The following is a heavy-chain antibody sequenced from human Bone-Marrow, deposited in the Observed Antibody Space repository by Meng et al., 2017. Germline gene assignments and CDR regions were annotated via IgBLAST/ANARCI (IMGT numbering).Heavy chain of an antibody. CDR1: GFTFRSYA. V-gene: IGHV3-30*04. CDR2: ISYDGSNK. CDR3: ARARRLELLWFGGDAFDI. Sequence: GGSLRLSCAASGFTFRSYAMHWVRPAPGKGLEWVAVISYDGSNKYYADSVKGRFTISRDNSKNTLYLQMNSLRAEDTAVYYCARARRLELLWFGGDAFDIWGQGTMVTVSS. J-gene: IGHJ3*02. D-gene: IGHD3-10*01.